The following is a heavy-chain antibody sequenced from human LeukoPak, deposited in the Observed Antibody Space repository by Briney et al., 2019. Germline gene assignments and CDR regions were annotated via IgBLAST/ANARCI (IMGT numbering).Heavy chain of an antibody. CDR2: ISSSSSTI. D-gene: IGHD3-10*01. J-gene: IGHJ4*02. V-gene: IGHV3-48*01. Sequence: GGSLRLSCAASGFTFSSYSMSWVRQAPGKGREWVSYISSSSSTIYYADSVKGRFTISRDNAKNSLYLQMNSRRAEDTAVYYCARDIVLLDYWGQGTLVTVSS. CDR3: ARDIVLLDY. CDR1: GFTFSSYS.